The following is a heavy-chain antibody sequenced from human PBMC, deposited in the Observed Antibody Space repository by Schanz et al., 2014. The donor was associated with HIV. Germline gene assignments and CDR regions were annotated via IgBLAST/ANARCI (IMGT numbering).Heavy chain of an antibody. CDR3: ARDYPYSSSSNYFDY. CDR2: VAFDGGNK. D-gene: IGHD6-6*01. J-gene: IGHJ4*02. V-gene: IGHV3-30*03. CDR1: GFTFSNYG. Sequence: VQLVESGGGLVKPGGSLRLSCAASGFTFSNYGMQWVRQAPGKGPEWVAVVAFDGGNKYYADSVKGRFTISRDNSKNTLYLQMNSLRADDTAVYYCARDYPYSSSSNYFDYWGQGTLVTVSS.